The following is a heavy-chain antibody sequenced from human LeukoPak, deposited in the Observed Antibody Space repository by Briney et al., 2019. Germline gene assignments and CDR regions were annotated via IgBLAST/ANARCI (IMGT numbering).Heavy chain of an antibody. V-gene: IGHV3-48*02. CDR1: GFTFSSNS. CDR3: ARESTDYYDSSGYYYGPVY. Sequence: GGSLRLSCAASGFTFSSNSMNWVRQAPGKGLEWVSYISSSSSTIYYADSVKGRFTISRDNAKNSLYLQMNSLGDEDTAVYYCARESTDYYDSSGYYYGPVYWGQGTLVTVSS. J-gene: IGHJ4*02. CDR2: ISSSSSTI. D-gene: IGHD3-22*01.